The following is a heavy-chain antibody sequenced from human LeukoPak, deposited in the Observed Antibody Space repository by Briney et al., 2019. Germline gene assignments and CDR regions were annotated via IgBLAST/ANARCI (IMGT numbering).Heavy chain of an antibody. D-gene: IGHD2-2*01. Sequence: SETLSLTRIVSVGSIRSSSYYWGWIRQPRGKGLEWIGFIYYSGSTYYHPSLKSRVTISVDTSKNQFSLKLSSVTAADTAVYYCARGCSSTSCSQSMDVWGKGTTVTVSS. J-gene: IGHJ6*03. CDR2: IYYSGST. CDR1: VGSIRSSSYY. V-gene: IGHV4-39*01. CDR3: ARGCSSTSCSQSMDV.